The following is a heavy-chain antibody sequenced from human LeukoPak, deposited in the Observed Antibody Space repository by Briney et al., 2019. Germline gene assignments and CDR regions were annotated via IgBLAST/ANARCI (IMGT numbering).Heavy chain of an antibody. CDR3: ASGSPFYGMDV. CDR2: IYYSGST. D-gene: IGHD6-25*01. V-gene: IGHV4-39*07. Sequence: SETLSLTCTVSGGSVSTTSYYWGWIRQPPGKGLEWIGSIYYSGSTYYNPSLKSRVTMSVDTSKNQFSLKLGSVTAADTAVYYCASGSPFYGMDVWGQGTTVTVSS. J-gene: IGHJ6*02. CDR1: GGSVSTTSYY.